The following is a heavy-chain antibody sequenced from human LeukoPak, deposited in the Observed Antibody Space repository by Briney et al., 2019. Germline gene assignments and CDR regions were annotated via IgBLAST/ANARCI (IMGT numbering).Heavy chain of an antibody. CDR2: IYDSGST. Sequence: SETLSLTCTVSGGSIRSSYYYWGWIRQPPGKGLEWIGSIYDSGSTYYNPSLKSRVTISVDTSKNQFSLKLNSVTAADTAVYYCARRGPVGYGDYVPFDYWGQGTLVTVSS. V-gene: IGHV4-39*01. J-gene: IGHJ4*02. CDR1: GGSIRSSYYY. D-gene: IGHD4-17*01. CDR3: ARRGPVGYGDYVPFDY.